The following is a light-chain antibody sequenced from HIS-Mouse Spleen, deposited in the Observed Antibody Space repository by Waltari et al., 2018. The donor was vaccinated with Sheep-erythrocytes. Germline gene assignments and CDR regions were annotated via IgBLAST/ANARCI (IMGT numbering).Light chain of an antibody. CDR3: QAWDSSTVV. V-gene: IGLV3-1*01. Sequence: SYELTQPPSVSVSPGQTASITCSGDKLGDKYACWYQQKPGQSPVLVIYQDSKRPSGGPERLSGSNSGNTATLTISGTQAMDEADYYCQAWDSSTVVFGGGTKLTVL. CDR1: KLGDKY. CDR2: QDS. J-gene: IGLJ2*01.